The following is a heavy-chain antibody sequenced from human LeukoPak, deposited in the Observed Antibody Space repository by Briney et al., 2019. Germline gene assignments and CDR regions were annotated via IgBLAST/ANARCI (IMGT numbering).Heavy chain of an antibody. CDR1: GGSISAYY. Sequence: SETLSLTCTVSGGSISAYYWSWIRQPPGKGLEWIGYIHYSGTTNYYPSLKSRVTIALDTSKNQFSLKLNSVTAADTAVYYCARFGTSSSRFFDQWGQGTPVTVSS. J-gene: IGHJ4*02. D-gene: IGHD6-6*01. CDR3: ARFGTSSSRFFDQ. CDR2: IHYSGTT. V-gene: IGHV4-59*01.